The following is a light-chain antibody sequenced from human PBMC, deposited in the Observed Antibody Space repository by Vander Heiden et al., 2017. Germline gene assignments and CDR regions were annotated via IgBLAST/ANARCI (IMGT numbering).Light chain of an antibody. Sequence: QSALTPPASVAGAPGQSITISCTGTSSDVGGYNYVSWYQQHPGKAPKLMIYDVSNRPSGVSNRFSGSKSGNTASLTISGLQADDEADYYCSSYRSSSTPYVFGTGTKVTVL. CDR2: DVS. J-gene: IGLJ1*01. V-gene: IGLV2-14*03. CDR1: SSDVGGYNY. CDR3: SSYRSSSTPYV.